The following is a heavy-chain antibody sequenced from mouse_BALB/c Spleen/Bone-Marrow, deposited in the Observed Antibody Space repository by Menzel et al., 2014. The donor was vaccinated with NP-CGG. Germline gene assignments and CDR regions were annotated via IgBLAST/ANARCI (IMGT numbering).Heavy chain of an antibody. Sequence: VKLVESGPGLVAPSQSLSITCTVSGFSLTSYGVHWVRQPPGKGLEWLGVIWAGGSTNYNSALMSRLSISKDNSKSQVFVKMNSLQTDDTAMYYCARRGDGYYLDYWGQGTTLTVSS. V-gene: IGHV2-9*02. D-gene: IGHD2-3*01. CDR1: GFSLTSYG. CDR2: IWAGGST. J-gene: IGHJ2*01. CDR3: ARRGDGYYLDY.